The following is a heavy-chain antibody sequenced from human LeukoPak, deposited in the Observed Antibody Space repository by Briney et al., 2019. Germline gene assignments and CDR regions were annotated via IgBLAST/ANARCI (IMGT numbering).Heavy chain of an antibody. CDR1: DDSITMYY. Sequence: SETLSLTCSVSDDSITMYYWTWIRQPPGKGLEWIGYIYYSGSTNYNPSLKSRVTISVDTSKNQFSLKLSSVTAADTAVYYCARVSKERGSSWPYYYYYYMDVWGKGTTVTISS. CDR2: IYYSGST. D-gene: IGHD6-13*01. V-gene: IGHV4-59*01. CDR3: ARVSKERGSSWPYYYYYYMDV. J-gene: IGHJ6*03.